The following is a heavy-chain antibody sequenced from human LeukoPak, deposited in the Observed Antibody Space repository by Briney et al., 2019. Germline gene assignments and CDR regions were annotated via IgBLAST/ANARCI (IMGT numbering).Heavy chain of an antibody. CDR3: ARDPNSNYGNYFDY. CDR1: GFTFSSYS. D-gene: IGHD4-4*01. J-gene: IGHJ4*02. V-gene: IGHV3-21*01. CDR2: ISSSSSYI. Sequence: GGSLRLSCAASGFTFSSYSMNWVRQAPGNGLEWVSSISSSSSYIYYADSVKGRFTISRDNAKNSLYLQMNSLRAEDTAVYYCARDPNSNYGNYFDYWGQGTLVTVSS.